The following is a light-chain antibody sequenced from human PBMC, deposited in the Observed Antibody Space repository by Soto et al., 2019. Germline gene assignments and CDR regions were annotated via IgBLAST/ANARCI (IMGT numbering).Light chain of an antibody. Sequence: DIQMTQSPSSLSASVGDRVTITCRASQGISDYLAWYQQKPGRVPKLLIFATSTLQSGVPSRFSGSGSGTDFTLTISSLQPEDVATYYCQHYNSALPITFGQGTRLEIK. J-gene: IGKJ5*01. CDR1: QGISDY. CDR3: QHYNSALPIT. V-gene: IGKV1-27*01. CDR2: ATS.